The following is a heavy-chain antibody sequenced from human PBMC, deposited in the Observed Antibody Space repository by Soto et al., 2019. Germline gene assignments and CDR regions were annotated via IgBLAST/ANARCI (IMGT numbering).Heavy chain of an antibody. Sequence: QVQLQESGPGLVKPSQTLSLTFTVSGGSISSGGYYWSWIRQHPGKGLEWIGYIYYSGSTYYNPSLTSRVTISVDTSTNQFSLKLSSVTAADTAVYYCARETGAPYGSGDGMDVWGRGTTVTVSS. CDR3: ARETGAPYGSGDGMDV. CDR2: IYYSGST. J-gene: IGHJ6*02. CDR1: GGSISSGGYY. D-gene: IGHD3-10*01. V-gene: IGHV4-31*03.